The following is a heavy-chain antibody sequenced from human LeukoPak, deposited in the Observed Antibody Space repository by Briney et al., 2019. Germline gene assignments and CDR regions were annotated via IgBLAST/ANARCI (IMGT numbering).Heavy chain of an antibody. J-gene: IGHJ5*02. CDR1: GGSISSSSYY. CDR2: IYYSGST. D-gene: IGHD2-2*01. CDR3: ASREVPAGNWFDP. V-gene: IGHV4-39*07. Sequence: SETLSLTCTVSGGSISSSSYYWGWIRQPPGKGLEWIGSIYYSGSTYYNPSLKSRVSISVDTSKNQFSLKLSSVTAADTAVYYCASREVPAGNWFDPWGQGTLVTVSS.